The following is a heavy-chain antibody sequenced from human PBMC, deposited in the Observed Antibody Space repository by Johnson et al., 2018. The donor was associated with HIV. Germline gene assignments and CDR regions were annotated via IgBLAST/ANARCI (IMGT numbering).Heavy chain of an antibody. CDR3: AREIGEGGSYYSFRRDAFDI. D-gene: IGHD1-26*01. CDR2: ISSSGSTI. V-gene: IGHV3-11*01. CDR1: GFTFSDYY. Sequence: QMLLVESGGGLVKPGGSLRLSCAASGFTFSDYYMSWIRQAPGKGLEWVSYISSSGSTIYYADSVKGRFTISRDNAKNSLYLQMNSLRAEDTAVYYCAREIGEGGSYYSFRRDAFDIWGQGTMVTVSS. J-gene: IGHJ3*02.